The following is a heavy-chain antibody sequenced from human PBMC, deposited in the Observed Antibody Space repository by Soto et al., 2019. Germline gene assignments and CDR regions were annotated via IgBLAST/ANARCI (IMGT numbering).Heavy chain of an antibody. J-gene: IGHJ6*02. CDR3: AGTTPYYYSAMDV. CDR2: LNPNSVNT. D-gene: IGHD1-1*01. CDR1: GYTFTSYD. Sequence: QVQLVQSGAEVKKPGASVKVSCKASGYTFTSYDISWVRQATGQGLEWMGRLNPNSVNTAYAQKFQGRVTMTRNTSISTAYMELSSLRSEDTAVYYCAGTTPYYYSAMDVWGQGTTVTVSS. V-gene: IGHV1-8*01.